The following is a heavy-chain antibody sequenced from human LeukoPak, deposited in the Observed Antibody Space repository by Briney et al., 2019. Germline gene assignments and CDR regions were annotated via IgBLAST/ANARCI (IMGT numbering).Heavy chain of an antibody. CDR1: GFTFSSYA. CDR3: AKEGYYDSSGYYSRGVFDY. Sequence: GGSPRLSCAASGFTFSSYAMSWVRQAPGKGLEWVSAISGSGGSTYYADSVKGRFTISRDNSKNTLYLQMNSLRAEDTAVYYCAKEGYYDSSGYYSRGVFDYWGQGTLVTVSS. D-gene: IGHD3-22*01. V-gene: IGHV3-23*01. CDR2: ISGSGGST. J-gene: IGHJ4*02.